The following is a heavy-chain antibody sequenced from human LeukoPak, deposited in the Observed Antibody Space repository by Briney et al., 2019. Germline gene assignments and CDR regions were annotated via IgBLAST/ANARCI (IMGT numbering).Heavy chain of an antibody. CDR1: GDSVSNYY. D-gene: IGHD1/OR15-1a*01. V-gene: IGHV4-59*08. CDR2: SSYSGST. CDR3: ARHVGNTLYFLDY. Sequence: PSETLSLTCTVSGDSVSNYYWSWLRQPPGKRPEWIGHSSYSGSTKYNPSLNSRVTLSVDTSKNQLSLKLSSVTAADTAVYYCARHVGNTLYFLDYWGQGILVTVSS. J-gene: IGHJ4*02.